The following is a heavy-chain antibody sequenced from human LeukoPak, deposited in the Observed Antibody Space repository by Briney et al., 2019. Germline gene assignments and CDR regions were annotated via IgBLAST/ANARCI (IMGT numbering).Heavy chain of an antibody. CDR2: TSGGGGST. CDR1: EFTTSSYW. CDR3: AKDGTRYSTYYFDY. D-gene: IGHD1-1*01. V-gene: IGHV3-23*01. J-gene: IGHJ4*02. Sequence: GGSLRLSCAAAEFTTSSYWMSWVRQAPGKGLEWVSATSGGGGSTHYADSVKGRFTISRDNSKNTLYLQMNSLRAEDTAVYYCAKDGTRYSTYYFDYWGQGTQVTVSS.